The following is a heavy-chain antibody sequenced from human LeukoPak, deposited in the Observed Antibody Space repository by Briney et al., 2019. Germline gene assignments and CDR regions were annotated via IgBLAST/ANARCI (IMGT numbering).Heavy chain of an antibody. J-gene: IGHJ6*04. D-gene: IGHD3-10*01. Sequence: APVKVPCKASGYTFTDYYMHWVKYAPGKGLEWMGRIDAEDGETIYAEKFQGRVTIRADTSTDTAYMELTSLRSEDTAVYYCTTDRVDRSFDLWGKGTAVSVSS. CDR3: TTDRVDRSFDL. CDR2: IDAEDGET. CDR1: GYTFTDYY. V-gene: IGHV1-69-2*01.